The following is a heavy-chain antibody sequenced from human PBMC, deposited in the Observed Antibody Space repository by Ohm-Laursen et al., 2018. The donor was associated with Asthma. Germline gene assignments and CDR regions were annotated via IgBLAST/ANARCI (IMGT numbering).Heavy chain of an antibody. CDR2: ISAYNGNT. CDR1: GYKFSSYG. CDR3: ARERGITIFGVVSNYFDY. Sequence: GSSVKVSCKVAGYKFSSYGISWVRQAPGQGLEWMGWISAYNGNTNYAQKLQGRVTMTTDTSTSTAYMELRSLRSDDTAVYYCARERGITIFGVVSNYFDYWGQGTLVTVSS. V-gene: IGHV1-18*04. D-gene: IGHD3-3*01. J-gene: IGHJ4*02.